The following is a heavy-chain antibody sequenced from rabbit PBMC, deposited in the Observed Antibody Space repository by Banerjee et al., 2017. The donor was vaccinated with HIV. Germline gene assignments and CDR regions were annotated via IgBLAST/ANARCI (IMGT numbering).Heavy chain of an antibody. CDR3: ARYGTTNDYYYDL. CDR2: INTSSGNT. Sequence: QEQLEESGGGLVKPEGSLTLTCKASGFSFSNKYVMCWVRQAPGKGLEWIACINTSSGNTVYASWAKGRFTISRSTSLNTVDLKMTSLTVADTATYFCARYGTTNDYYYDLWGPGTLVTVS. CDR1: GFSFSNKYV. D-gene: IGHD1-1*01. J-gene: IGHJ6*01. V-gene: IGHV1S43*01.